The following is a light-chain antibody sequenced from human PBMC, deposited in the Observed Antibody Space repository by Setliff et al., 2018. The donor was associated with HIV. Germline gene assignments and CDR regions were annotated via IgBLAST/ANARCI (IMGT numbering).Light chain of an antibody. Sequence: ALTQPASVSGSPGQSITISCTGTSSDVGGYNYVSWYQQHPGKAPKLMIYDVSNRPSGVSNRFSGSKSGNTASLTISGLQAEDEADYYCSSYTSSSTWVFGGGTK. J-gene: IGLJ3*02. V-gene: IGLV2-14*01. CDR3: SSYTSSSTWV. CDR1: SSDVGGYNY. CDR2: DVS.